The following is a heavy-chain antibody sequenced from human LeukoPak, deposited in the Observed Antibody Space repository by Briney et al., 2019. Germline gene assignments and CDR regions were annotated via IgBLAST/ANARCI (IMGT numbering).Heavy chain of an antibody. V-gene: IGHV3-64*01. CDR1: GFTFSAYA. J-gene: IGHJ1*01. CDR2: LNSNGGST. CDR3: ASVNGDGAEYFQH. D-gene: IGHD2-21*01. Sequence: GGSLRLSCAVSGFTFSAYAIHWVRQAPGKGLEYVSGLNSNGGSTYYATSVKDRFTISRDTSKNTLYLQMGSLRAEDTAVYYCASVNGDGAEYFQHWGQGTLVTVSS.